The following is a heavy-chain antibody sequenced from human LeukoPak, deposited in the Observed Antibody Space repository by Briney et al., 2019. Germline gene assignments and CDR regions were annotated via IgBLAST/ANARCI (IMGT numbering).Heavy chain of an antibody. CDR1: GGSFSGYY. Sequence: SETLSLTCAVYGGSFSGYYWSWIRQPPGKGLEWIGEINHSGSTNYNPSLKSRVTISVDTSKNQFSLKLSSVTAADTAVYYCARGGRLLWFGIDYWGREPWSPSPQ. CDR3: ARGGRLLWFGIDY. J-gene: IGHJ4*02. V-gene: IGHV4-34*01. CDR2: INHSGST. D-gene: IGHD3-10*01.